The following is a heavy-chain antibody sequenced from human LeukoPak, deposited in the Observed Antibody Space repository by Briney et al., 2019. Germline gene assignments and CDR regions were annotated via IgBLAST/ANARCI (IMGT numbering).Heavy chain of an antibody. CDR3: TTLVRGVIIADY. CDR2: IKSKTDGGTT. J-gene: IGHJ4*02. CDR1: GLTFSNAW. V-gene: IGHV3-15*01. Sequence: GGSLRLSCAASGLTFSNAWMSWVRQAPGKGLEWVGRIKSKTDGGTTDYAAPVKGRFTISRDDSKNTLYLQMNSLKTEDTAVYYCTTLVRGVIIADYWGQGTLVTVSS. D-gene: IGHD3-10*01.